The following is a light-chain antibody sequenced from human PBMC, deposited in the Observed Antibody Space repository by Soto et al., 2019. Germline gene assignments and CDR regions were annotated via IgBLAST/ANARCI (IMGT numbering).Light chain of an antibody. CDR3: QQYNSYWT. CDR1: QSISSW. J-gene: IGKJ1*01. Sequence: DIQMTQSPSTLSASVGDRVTITCRASQSISSWLAWYQQKPGKAPKLLIYDASSLESGVPSRFSGSRSGTKFPLTISSLQPDDFATYDCQQYNSYWTFGQGTKVEIK. V-gene: IGKV1-5*01. CDR2: DAS.